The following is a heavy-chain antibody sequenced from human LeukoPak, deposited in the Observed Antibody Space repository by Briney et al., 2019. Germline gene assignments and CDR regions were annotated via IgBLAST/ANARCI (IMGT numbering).Heavy chain of an antibody. D-gene: IGHD3-10*01. CDR1: GFTFSSYS. CDR3: ARLYYGSGIPTGY. J-gene: IGHJ4*02. Sequence: GGSLRLSCAASGFTFSSYSMNWVRQAPGKGLEWVSSISSSSSYIYYADSVKGRFTISRDNAKNSLYQQMNSLRAEDTAVYYCARLYYGSGIPTGYWGQGTLVTVTS. CDR2: ISSSSSYI. V-gene: IGHV3-21*01.